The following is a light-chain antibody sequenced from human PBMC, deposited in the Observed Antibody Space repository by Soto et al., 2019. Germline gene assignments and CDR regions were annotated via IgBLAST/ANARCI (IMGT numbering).Light chain of an antibody. J-gene: IGLJ7*01. CDR2: EVS. CDR3: SSYTSSSTAV. CDR1: SSDVGGYNY. V-gene: IGLV2-14*01. Sequence: QSALTQPASGSGSPGQSITISCTGTSSDVGGYNYVSWYQQHPGKAPKLMIYEVSNRPSGVSNRFSGSKSGNTASLTISGLQAEDEADYYCSSYTSSSTAVFGGGTQLTVL.